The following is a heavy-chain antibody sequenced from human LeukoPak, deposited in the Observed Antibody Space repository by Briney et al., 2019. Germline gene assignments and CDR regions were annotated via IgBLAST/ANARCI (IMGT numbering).Heavy chain of an antibody. J-gene: IGHJ4*02. CDR3: AKTQGSSWYGADY. V-gene: IGHV3-30*02. Sequence: GGSLRLSCAASGFTFSSFGTHWVRQAPGKELEWAAVIWYDASNKYYADPVKGRFTISRNNSKNTLYLQMNSLRVEDTAVYYCAKTQGSSWYGADYWGQGTLVTVSS. CDR1: GFTFSSFG. D-gene: IGHD6-13*01. CDR2: IWYDASNK.